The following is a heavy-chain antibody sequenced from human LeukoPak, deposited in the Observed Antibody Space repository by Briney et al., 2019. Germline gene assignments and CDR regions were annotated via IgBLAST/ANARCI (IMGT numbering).Heavy chain of an antibody. D-gene: IGHD3-22*01. CDR3: ARECMSYYDSSGYCFDY. Sequence: GGSLRLSCAASGFTFSDYYMSWIRQAPGKGLEWVSYISSSGSTIYYADSVKGRFTISRDNAKNSLYLQMNSLRAEDTAVYYCARECMSYYDSSGYCFDYWGQGTLVTVSS. J-gene: IGHJ4*02. CDR2: ISSSGSTI. V-gene: IGHV3-11*01. CDR1: GFTFSDYY.